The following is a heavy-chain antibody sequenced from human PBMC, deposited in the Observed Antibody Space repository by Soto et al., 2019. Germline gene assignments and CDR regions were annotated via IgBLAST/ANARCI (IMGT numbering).Heavy chain of an antibody. CDR3: AKDWGSSWYFDY. V-gene: IGHV3-9*01. CDR2: ISWNSGSI. J-gene: IGHJ4*02. D-gene: IGHD6-13*01. Sequence: EVQLVESGGGLVQPGRSLRLSCAASGFTFDDYAMHWVRQAPGKGLEWVSGISWNSGSIGYADSVKGRFTISRDNAKNSLYLQMNSLRAEDTALYYCAKDWGSSWYFDYWGQETLVTVSS. CDR1: GFTFDDYA.